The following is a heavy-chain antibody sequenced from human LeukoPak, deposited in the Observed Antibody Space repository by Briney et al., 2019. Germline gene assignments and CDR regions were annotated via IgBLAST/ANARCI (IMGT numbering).Heavy chain of an antibody. D-gene: IGHD3-22*01. V-gene: IGHV4-31*03. Sequence: SETLSLTCTVSGGSISSGGYYWSWIRQHPRKGLEWIGYIYYSGSTYYNPSLKSRVTISVDTSKNQFSLKLSSVTAADTAVYYCARVFGSGYDAFDIWGQGTMVTVSS. J-gene: IGHJ3*02. CDR1: GGSISSGGYY. CDR3: ARVFGSGYDAFDI. CDR2: IYYSGST.